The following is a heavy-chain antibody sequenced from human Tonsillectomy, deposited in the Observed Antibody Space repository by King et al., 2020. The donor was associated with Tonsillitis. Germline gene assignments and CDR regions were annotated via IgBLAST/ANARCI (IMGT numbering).Heavy chain of an antibody. Sequence: QLQESGPGLVKPSETLSLTCTVSGGSISNSGYYWGWIRQPPGKGLEWIGNIYYSGSSNYNPSLKSRVTISVDTSKNQFSLKLTSVTAADTAVYYCASSEWELQGWGFDSWGHGPLVTVSS. J-gene: IGHJ4*01. D-gene: IGHD1-26*01. CDR1: GGSISNSGYY. CDR2: IYYSGSS. CDR3: ASSEWELQGWGFDS. V-gene: IGHV4-39*01.